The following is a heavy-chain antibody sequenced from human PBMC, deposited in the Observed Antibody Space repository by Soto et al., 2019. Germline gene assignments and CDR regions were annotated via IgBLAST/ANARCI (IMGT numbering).Heavy chain of an antibody. Sequence: GPSQKISGKGSGYSFTSYWICPVRQMPGKGLEWMGIIYPGDSDTRYSPSFQGQVTISADKSISTAYLQWSSLKASDTAMYYCARQASTIFGVVKDYYYYYGMDVWGQGTTVTVSS. D-gene: IGHD3-3*01. CDR2: IYPGDSDT. V-gene: IGHV5-51*01. CDR1: GYSFTSYW. J-gene: IGHJ6*02. CDR3: ARQASTIFGVVKDYYYYYGMDV.